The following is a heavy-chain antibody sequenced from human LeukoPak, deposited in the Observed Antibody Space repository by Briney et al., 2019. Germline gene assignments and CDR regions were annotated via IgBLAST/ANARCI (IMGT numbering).Heavy chain of an antibody. CDR1: GFTFSSYS. V-gene: IGHV3-21*01. D-gene: IGHD3-22*01. J-gene: IGHJ5*02. Sequence: TGGSLRLSCAASGFTFSSYSMNWVRQAPGKGREWVSSISSSSSYIYYADSVKGRFTISRDNAKNSLYLQMNSLRAEDTAVYYCAGRNEYHYDSSGYTLTNWFDAWGQGTLVTVSS. CDR3: AGRNEYHYDSSGYTLTNWFDA. CDR2: ISSSSSYI.